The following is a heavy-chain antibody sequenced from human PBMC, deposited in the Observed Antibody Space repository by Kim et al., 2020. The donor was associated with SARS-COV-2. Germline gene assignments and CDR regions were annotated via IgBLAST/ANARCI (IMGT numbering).Heavy chain of an antibody. CDR3: ARDAFGYQLLAGLDAFEI. CDR2: INTNTGNP. CDR1: GYTFTSYA. J-gene: IGHJ3*02. V-gene: IGHV7-4-1*02. Sequence: ASVKVSCKASGYTFTSYAMNWVRQAPGQGLEWMGWINTNTGNPTYAQGFTGRFVFSLDTSVSTAYLQISSLKAEDTAVYYCARDAFGYQLLAGLDAFEIWGQGTMVTVSS. D-gene: IGHD2-2*01.